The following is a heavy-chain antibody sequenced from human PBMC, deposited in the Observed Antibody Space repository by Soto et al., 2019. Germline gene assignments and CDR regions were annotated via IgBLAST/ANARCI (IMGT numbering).Heavy chain of an antibody. CDR3: ARAYSGYDLYDWFDP. CDR2: IYYSGST. V-gene: IGHV4-61*08. CDR1: GGSISSGGYY. D-gene: IGHD5-12*01. Sequence: PSETLSLTCTVSGGSISSGGYYWSWIRQHPGKGLEWIGYIYYSGSTNYNPSLKSRVTISVDTSKNQFSLKLSSVTAADTAVYYCARAYSGYDLYDWFDPWGQGTLVTVSS. J-gene: IGHJ5*02.